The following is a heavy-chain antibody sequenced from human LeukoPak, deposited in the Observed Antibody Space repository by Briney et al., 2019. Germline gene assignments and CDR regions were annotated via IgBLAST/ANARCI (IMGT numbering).Heavy chain of an antibody. D-gene: IGHD3-10*01. CDR3: ARGPLWFGEPNRD. V-gene: IGHV4-34*01. J-gene: IGHJ4*02. CDR2: INHSGST. CDR1: GGSFSGYY. Sequence: SETLSLTCAVYGGSFSGYYWSWIRQPPGKGLEWIGEINHSGSTNYNPSLKSRVTISVDTSKNQFSLKLSSVTAADTAVYYCARGPLWFGEPNRDWGQGTLVTVSS.